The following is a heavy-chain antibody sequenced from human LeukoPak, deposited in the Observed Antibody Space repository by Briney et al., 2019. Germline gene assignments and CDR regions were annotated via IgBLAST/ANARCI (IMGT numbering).Heavy chain of an antibody. CDR1: GFTFSSHW. CDR3: VRDGDDFNFDC. CDR2: VKGDGTFT. J-gene: IGHJ5*01. D-gene: IGHD5-24*01. Sequence: GGSLRLSCAASGFTFSSHWMHWVRQAPGKGLVWVSRVKGDGTFTNYADSVYGRFTISRDNAKNTLYLHMHSLRAEDTAVYYCVRDGDDFNFDCWGQGNLVTVSS. V-gene: IGHV3-74*01.